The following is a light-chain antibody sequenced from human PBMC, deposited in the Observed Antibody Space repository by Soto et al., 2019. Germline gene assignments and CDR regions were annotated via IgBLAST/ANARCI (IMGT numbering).Light chain of an antibody. CDR2: AAS. J-gene: IGKJ3*01. CDR3: QQSYSTLFT. Sequence: DIQMTQSPSSLSASVGDRVTITCRASQSISSYLNWYQQKPGKAPKLLIYAASSLQSGVPSRFSGSGSGTEFTLPISSLQPEDFATYYCQQSYSTLFTFVPGTKVDIK. V-gene: IGKV1-39*01. CDR1: QSISSY.